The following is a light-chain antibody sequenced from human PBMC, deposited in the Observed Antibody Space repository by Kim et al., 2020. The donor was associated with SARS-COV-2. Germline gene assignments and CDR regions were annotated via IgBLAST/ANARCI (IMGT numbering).Light chain of an antibody. CDR2: DVS. Sequence: GQSVTLSSTGTIIDVAVNYPVSWYQQPAGTAPKVLIYDVSNRPSGVPDRFSGSKSGNTASLPISGLQAEDEADYYCTSYSRRGTWVFGGGTQLTVL. CDR1: IIDVAVNYP. V-gene: IGLV2-18*02. J-gene: IGLJ3*02. CDR3: TSYSRRGTWV.